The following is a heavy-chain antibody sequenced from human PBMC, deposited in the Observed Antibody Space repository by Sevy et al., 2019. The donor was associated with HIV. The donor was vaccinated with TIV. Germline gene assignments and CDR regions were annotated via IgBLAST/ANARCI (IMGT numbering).Heavy chain of an antibody. CDR2: IYYNGHI. Sequence: SETLSLTCTVSGGSITSLYWNWIRQSPGKGLEWIANIYYNGHINYNPSLKSRVTLSLDTSKNQFSRRLGSVTAADTAMYYCAGENAWGRGYSWGQGTLVTVSS. D-gene: IGHD1-26*01. CDR1: GGSITSLY. V-gene: IGHV4-59*08. CDR3: AGENAWGRGYS. J-gene: IGHJ4*02.